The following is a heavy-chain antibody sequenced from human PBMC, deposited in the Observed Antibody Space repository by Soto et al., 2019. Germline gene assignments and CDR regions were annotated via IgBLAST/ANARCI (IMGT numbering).Heavy chain of an antibody. Sequence: SETLSLTCAVSGGSISSGGYYWSWIRQHPGKGLEWIGYIYYSGTTNYNHSLKSRVTISVDTSKNQFSLKLSSVTAADTAVYYCARRYSSSFDYWGQGTLVTVSS. J-gene: IGHJ4*02. D-gene: IGHD6-13*01. V-gene: IGHV4-61*08. CDR2: IYYSGTT. CDR3: ARRYSSSFDY. CDR1: GGSISSGGYY.